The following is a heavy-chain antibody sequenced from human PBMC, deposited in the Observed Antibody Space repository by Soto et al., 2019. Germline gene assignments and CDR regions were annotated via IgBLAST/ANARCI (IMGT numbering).Heavy chain of an antibody. CDR1: GGSFSGYY. D-gene: IGHD2-8*02. V-gene: IGHV4-34*01. J-gene: IGHJ4*02. CDR3: ARDKITGLFDY. Sequence: QVQLQQWGAGLLKPSETLSLTCAVYGGSFSGYYWTWIRQPPWTGLEWIGEINHSRSTNYNPSLKSRVTISVDTSKNQFSLKLTSVTAADTAVYYCARDKITGLFDYWGQGTLVTVSS. CDR2: INHSRST.